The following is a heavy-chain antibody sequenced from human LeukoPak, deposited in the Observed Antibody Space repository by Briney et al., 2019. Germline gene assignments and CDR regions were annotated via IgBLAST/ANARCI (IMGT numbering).Heavy chain of an antibody. CDR2: ISYDGSNK. CDR3: AKDPIHYGSGRLLPPDY. V-gene: IGHV3-30*18. D-gene: IGHD3-10*01. J-gene: IGHJ4*02. Sequence: PGRSLRLSCAASGFTFSSYGMHWVRQAPGKGLEWVAVISYDGSNKYYADSVKGRFTISRDNSKNTPFLQMNGLRAEDTALYYCAKDPIHYGSGRLLPPDYWGQGTLVTVSS. CDR1: GFTFSSYG.